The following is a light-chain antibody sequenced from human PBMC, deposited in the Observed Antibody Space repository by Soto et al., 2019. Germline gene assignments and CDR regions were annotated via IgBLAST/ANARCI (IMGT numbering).Light chain of an antibody. V-gene: IGKV3D-20*02. CDR1: QSVDSKD. J-gene: IGKJ4*01. CDR3: QPYNNWPLT. Sequence: PGERATLSCRASQSVDSKDLAWYQQKPGQAPRILIFAASSRATGIPDRFSGSGSGTDFTLTISRLEPGDFAIYYCQPYNNWPLTFGGGTKVESK. CDR2: AAS.